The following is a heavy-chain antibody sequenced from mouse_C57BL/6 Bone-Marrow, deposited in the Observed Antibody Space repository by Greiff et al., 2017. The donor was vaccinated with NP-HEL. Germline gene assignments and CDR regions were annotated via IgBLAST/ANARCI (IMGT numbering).Heavy chain of an antibody. V-gene: IGHV1-64*01. CDR1: GYTFTSYW. D-gene: IGHD2-2*01. CDR3: AVWLRQDAMDY. J-gene: IGHJ4*01. Sequence: QVQLQQPGAELVKPGASVKLSCKASGYTFTSYWMHWVKQRPGQGLEWIGMIHPNSGSTNYNEKFKSKATLTVDKSSSTAYMQLSSLTSEDSAVYYCAVWLRQDAMDYWGQGTSVTVSS. CDR2: IHPNSGST.